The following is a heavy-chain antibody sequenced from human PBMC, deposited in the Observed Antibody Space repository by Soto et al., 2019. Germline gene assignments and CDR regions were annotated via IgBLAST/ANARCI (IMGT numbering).Heavy chain of an antibody. D-gene: IGHD2-21*02. CDR2: IIPIFVTA. J-gene: IGHJ4*02. V-gene: IGHV1-69*13. CDR3: ARYCGGDCPIDY. Sequence: ASVKVSCKASGGTFSSYAISWVRQAPGQGLEWMGGIIPIFVTANYAQKFQGSVTFTVDESTSTAYMELSSLIFEDTAVYYCARYCGGDCPIDYWGQGTLVTVSS. CDR1: GGTFSSYA.